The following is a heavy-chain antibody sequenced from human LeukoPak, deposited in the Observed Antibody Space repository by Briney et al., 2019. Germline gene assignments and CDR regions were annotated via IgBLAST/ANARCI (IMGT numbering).Heavy chain of an antibody. V-gene: IGHV4-30-2*01. CDR1: GGSISSGGYP. CDR3: ARQVEGSRSYWFDY. CDR2: IYHSGST. D-gene: IGHD3-10*01. Sequence: SETLSLTCAVSGGSISSGGYPWSWIRQPPGKGLEWIGYIYHSGSTYYNPSLKSRVTISVDRSKNQFSLKLSSVTAADTAVYYCARQVEGSRSYWFDYWGQGTLVTVSS. J-gene: IGHJ4*02.